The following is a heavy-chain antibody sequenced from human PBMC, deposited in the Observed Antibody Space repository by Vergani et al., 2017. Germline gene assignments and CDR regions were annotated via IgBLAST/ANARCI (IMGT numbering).Heavy chain of an antibody. CDR2: VFHSGSA. J-gene: IGHJ6*03. D-gene: IGHD6-6*01. Sequence: QVQLQESGPGLVKPSETLSLTCSVSGYSISRGYYWGWIRQPPGKGLEWIATVFHSGSAYYNPSLRRRVTISVETSKNQFSLRLTTLTAADTAVYYCARGISTIAARGARLNYYYMDVWGKGTTVTVSS. V-gene: IGHV4-38-2*02. CDR3: ARGISTIAARGARLNYYYMDV. CDR1: GYSISRGYY.